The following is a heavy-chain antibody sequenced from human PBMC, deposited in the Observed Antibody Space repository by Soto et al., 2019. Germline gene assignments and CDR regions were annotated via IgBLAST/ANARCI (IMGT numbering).Heavy chain of an antibody. J-gene: IGHJ5*02. D-gene: IGHD6-13*01. V-gene: IGHV1-8*01. Sequence: QGQLVQSGAEVKKPGASVQGSCKASGYTFTRYDINCVRQATGQGIEWMGWMNPNSGNTGSAQKFQCRVTITRNPSTSTAYRELTSLRPEATAVYYCARKSRDSSSWYNWFDPWGQGSLVAVSS. CDR2: MNPNSGNT. CDR1: GYTFTRYD. CDR3: ARKSRDSSSWYNWFDP.